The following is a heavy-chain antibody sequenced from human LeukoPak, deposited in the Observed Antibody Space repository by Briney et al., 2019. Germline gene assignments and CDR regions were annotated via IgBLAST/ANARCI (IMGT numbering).Heavy chain of an antibody. CDR1: GFTFSSYG. CDR2: IRYDGSNK. J-gene: IGHJ4*02. D-gene: IGHD3-22*01. CDR3: ARGYTYYYDSSGYSPGY. V-gene: IGHV3-30*02. Sequence: PGGSLRLSCAASGFTFSSYGMHWVRQAPGKGLEWVAFIRYDGSNKYYADSVKGRFTISRDNSKNTLYLQMNSLRAEDTAVYYCARGYTYYYDSSGYSPGYWGQGTLVTVSS.